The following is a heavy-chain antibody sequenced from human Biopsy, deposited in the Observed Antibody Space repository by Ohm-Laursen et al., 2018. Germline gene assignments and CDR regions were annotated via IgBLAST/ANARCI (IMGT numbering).Heavy chain of an antibody. V-gene: IGHV3-11*01. Sequence: SLRLSCAAPGFTFSDHQMSWIRQTPGKGLEWVSHISSGGSTIFHADSVKGRFTIPRDDAKGSLYLQMTNLRAEDTAVYYCGRSYGIMAAPVHLWGQGTLVTVPS. CDR1: GFTFSDHQ. D-gene: IGHD3-16*01. CDR2: ISSGGSTI. J-gene: IGHJ4*01. CDR3: GRSYGIMAAPVHL.